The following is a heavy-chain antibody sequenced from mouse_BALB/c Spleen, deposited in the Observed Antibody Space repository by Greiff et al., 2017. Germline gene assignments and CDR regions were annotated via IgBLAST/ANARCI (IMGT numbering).Heavy chain of an antibody. CDR2: ILPGSVST. CDR3: ARDYGAFAY. V-gene: IGHV1-9*01. CDR1: GNTFRTYW. D-gene: IGHD1-2*01. J-gene: IGHJ3*01. Sequence: LHLHQPGAELMKPGAPGKFSCKPTGNTFRTYWKEWVKQRPGHGLEWIGEILPGSVSTNYNEKFKGKATFTADTSSNTAYMQLSSLTSEDSAVYYCARDYGAFAYWGQGTLVTVSA.